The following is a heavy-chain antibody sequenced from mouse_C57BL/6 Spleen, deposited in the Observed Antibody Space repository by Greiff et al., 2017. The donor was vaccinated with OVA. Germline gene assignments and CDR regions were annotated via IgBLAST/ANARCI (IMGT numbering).Heavy chain of an antibody. CDR3: ARESYTGYFDV. V-gene: IGHV5-4*01. CDR2: ISDGGSYT. CDR1: GFTFSSYA. J-gene: IGHJ1*03. Sequence: EVKLMESGGGLVKPGGSLKLSCAASGFTFSSYAMSWVRQTPEKRLEWVATISDGGSYTYYPDNVKGRFTISRDNAKNNLYLQMSHLKSEDTAMYYCARESYTGYFDVWGTGTTVTVSS. D-gene: IGHD2-12*01.